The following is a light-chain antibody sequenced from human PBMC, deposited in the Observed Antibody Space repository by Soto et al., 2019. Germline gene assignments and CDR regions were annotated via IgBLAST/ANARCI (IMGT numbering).Light chain of an antibody. CDR2: DVS. CDR3: SSYTSSSTLEV. V-gene: IGLV2-14*01. CDR1: SSDVGGYNY. J-gene: IGLJ1*01. Sequence: VLTQPASVSGSPGQSITISCTGTSSDVGGYNYVSWYQQHPGKAPKLMIYDVSNRPSGVSNRFSGSKSGNTASLTISGLQAEDEADYYCSSYTSSSTLEVFGTG.